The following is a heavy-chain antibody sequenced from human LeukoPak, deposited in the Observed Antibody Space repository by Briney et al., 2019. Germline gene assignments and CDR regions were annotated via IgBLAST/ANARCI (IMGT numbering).Heavy chain of an antibody. Sequence: ASVKVSCKASGYTFTGYYMHWVRQAPGQGLEWMGWINPNSGGTNYAQKFQGRVTMTTDTSTSTAYMELRNLRSDDTAVYYCATDQTGYNSGIFYYYMDVWGKGTTVTVSS. D-gene: IGHD5-18*01. J-gene: IGHJ6*03. V-gene: IGHV1-2*02. CDR1: GYTFTGYY. CDR3: ATDQTGYNSGIFYYYMDV. CDR2: INPNSGGT.